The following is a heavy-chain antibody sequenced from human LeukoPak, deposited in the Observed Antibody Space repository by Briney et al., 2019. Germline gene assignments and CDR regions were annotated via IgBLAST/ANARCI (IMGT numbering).Heavy chain of an antibody. Sequence: PVASVEVSCKASGYTFTGYYMHWVRQAPGQGLEWMGWINPNSGGTNYAQKFQGRVTMTRDTSISTAYMELSRLRSDDTAVYYCARGSSVFIAAAPDYWGQGTLVTVSS. J-gene: IGHJ4*02. CDR2: INPNSGGT. V-gene: IGHV1-2*02. CDR3: ARGSSVFIAAAPDY. D-gene: IGHD6-13*01. CDR1: GYTFTGYY.